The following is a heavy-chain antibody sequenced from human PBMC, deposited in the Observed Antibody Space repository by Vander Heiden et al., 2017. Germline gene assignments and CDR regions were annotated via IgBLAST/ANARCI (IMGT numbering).Heavy chain of an antibody. CDR3: AKDPNGDYFGAYDN. D-gene: IGHD4-17*01. Sequence: EVQVLESGGGLVRPGGSLRLSCSASAFTFRNYAVTWVRQAPGKGLEWVSSISGRGDSTLYADSVKGRFTISRDNSKNTVSLQMNSLRVEDTAKYYCAKDPNGDYFGAYDNWGRGTRVTVSS. CDR1: AFTFRNYA. J-gene: IGHJ3*02. V-gene: IGHV3-23*01. CDR2: ISGRGDST.